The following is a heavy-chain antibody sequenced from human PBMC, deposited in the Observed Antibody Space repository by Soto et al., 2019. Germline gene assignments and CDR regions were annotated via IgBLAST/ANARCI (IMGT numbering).Heavy chain of an antibody. CDR3: ARDLNHYFDY. Sequence: PGGSLRLSCAASGFTFSSYSMNWVRQAPGKGLEWVSYISSSSSTIYYADSVEGRFTISRDNSKNTLYLQMDSLRDEDTAAYYCARDLNHYFDYWGQGTLVTVSS. V-gene: IGHV3-48*02. J-gene: IGHJ4*02. CDR2: ISSSSSTI. CDR1: GFTFSSYS.